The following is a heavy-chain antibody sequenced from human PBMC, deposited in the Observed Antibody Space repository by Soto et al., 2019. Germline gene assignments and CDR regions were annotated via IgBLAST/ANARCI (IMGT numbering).Heavy chain of an antibody. V-gene: IGHV3-23*01. CDR2: ISGSGGST. CDR1: GFTFSSYA. CDR3: VKYDFWSGYRYYFDY. D-gene: IGHD3-3*01. J-gene: IGHJ4*02. Sequence: PGGSLRLSCAASGFTFSSYAMSWVRQAPGKGLEWVSAISGSGGSTYYADSVKGRFTISRDNSKNTLYLQMNSLRAEDTAVYYFVKYDFWSGYRYYFDYWGQGLLVTVSS.